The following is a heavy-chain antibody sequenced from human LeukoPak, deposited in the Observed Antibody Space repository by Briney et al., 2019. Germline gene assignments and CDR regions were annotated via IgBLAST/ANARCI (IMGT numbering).Heavy chain of an antibody. CDR1: ASTFSRNS. CDR2: ISSSSSYI. V-gene: IGHV3-21*01. Sequence: GRSLRLSCAPSASTFSRNSMNCVRQAPRNWMEWVSSISSSSSYISYADSVKGRFTISRDNAKNSLYLQMNSLRAEDTDVYYCARDYSGCSWGQGTLFTVSS. D-gene: IGHD6-19*01. CDR3: ARDYSGCS. J-gene: IGHJ5*02.